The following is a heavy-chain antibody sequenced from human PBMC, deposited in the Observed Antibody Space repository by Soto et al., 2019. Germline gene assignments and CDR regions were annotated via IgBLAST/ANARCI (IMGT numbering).Heavy chain of an antibody. CDR2: IIPIFGTA. CDR3: ARVYDFWSGYGYYGMDV. CDR1: GGTFSSYA. D-gene: IGHD3-3*01. V-gene: IGHV1-69*13. J-gene: IGHJ6*04. Sequence: SVKVSCKASGGTFSSYAISWVRQAPGQGLEWMGGIIPIFGTANYAQKFQGRVTITADESTSTAYMELSSLRSEDTAVYYCARVYDFWSGYGYYGMDVWGKGTTVTVSS.